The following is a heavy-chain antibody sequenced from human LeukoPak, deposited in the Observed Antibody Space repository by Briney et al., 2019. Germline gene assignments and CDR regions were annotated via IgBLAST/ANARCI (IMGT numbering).Heavy chain of an antibody. D-gene: IGHD6-13*01. CDR1: GFTFSSYS. CDR3: AKDLRSSWYPSNAFDI. J-gene: IGHJ3*02. Sequence: GGSLRLSCAASGFTFSSYSMNWVRQAPGKGLEWVSSISSSSSYTYYTDSVKGRFTISRDNAKNSLYLQMNSLRAEDTALYYCAKDLRSSWYPSNAFDIWGQGTMVAVSS. V-gene: IGHV3-21*04. CDR2: ISSSSSYT.